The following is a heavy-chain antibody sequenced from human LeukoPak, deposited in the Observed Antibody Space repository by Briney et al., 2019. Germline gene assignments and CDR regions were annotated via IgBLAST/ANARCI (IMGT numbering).Heavy chain of an antibody. CDR1: GYTFTGYY. Sequence: ASVKVSCKASGYTFTGYYMHWVRQAPGQGLEWMGWINPNSGGTNYARKFQGWVTMTRDTSISTAYMELSRLRSDDTAVYYCAREGITGTTYWFDPWGQGTLVTVSS. J-gene: IGHJ5*02. CDR3: AREGITGTTYWFDP. D-gene: IGHD1-20*01. V-gene: IGHV1-2*04. CDR2: INPNSGGT.